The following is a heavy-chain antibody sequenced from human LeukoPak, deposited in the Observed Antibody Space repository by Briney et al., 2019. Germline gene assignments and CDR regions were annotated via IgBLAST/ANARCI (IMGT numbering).Heavy chain of an antibody. CDR2: ISYDGSNK. D-gene: IGHD3-10*01. CDR1: GFTFSSYG. J-gene: IGHJ4*02. CDR3: AKDRVHNYYGSGTLNY. Sequence: PGGSLRLSCAASGFTFSSYGMHWVRQAPGKGLEWVAVISYDGSNKYYADSVKGRFTISRDNSKNTLYLQMNSLRAEDTAVYYCAKDRVHNYYGSGTLNYWGQGTLVTVSS. V-gene: IGHV3-30*18.